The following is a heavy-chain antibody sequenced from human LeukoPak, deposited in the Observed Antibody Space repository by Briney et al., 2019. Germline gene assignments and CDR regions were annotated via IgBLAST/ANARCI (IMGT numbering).Heavy chain of an antibody. CDR1: GYSFTTYL. Sequence: GESLRISCQASGYSFTTYLINWVRQMPGKGLEWMGRIDPSDSHANYNPSFQGHVTISADKSINTACLQWSSLKASDTAIYYCARGALDDWGQGTLVTVSS. CDR3: ARGALDD. V-gene: IGHV5-10-1*01. J-gene: IGHJ4*02. D-gene: IGHD3-16*01. CDR2: IDPSDSHA.